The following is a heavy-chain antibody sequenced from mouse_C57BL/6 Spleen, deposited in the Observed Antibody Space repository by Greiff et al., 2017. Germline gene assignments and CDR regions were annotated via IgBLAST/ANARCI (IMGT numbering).Heavy chain of an antibody. J-gene: IGHJ3*01. CDR2: INYDGSST. Sequence: EVQRVESEGGLVQPGSSMKLSCTASGFTFSDYYMAWVRQAPEKGLEWVANINYDGSSTYYLDSLKSRFIISRDNAKNILYLQMSSLKSEDTATYYCARDDGWFAYWGQGTLVTVSA. CDR3: ARDDGWFAY. V-gene: IGHV5-16*01. D-gene: IGHD2-3*01. CDR1: GFTFSDYY.